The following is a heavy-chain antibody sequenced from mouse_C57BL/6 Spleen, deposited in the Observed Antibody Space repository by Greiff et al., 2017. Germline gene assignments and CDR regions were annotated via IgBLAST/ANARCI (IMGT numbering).Heavy chain of an antibody. V-gene: IGHV5-17*01. CDR2: ISSGSSTI. J-gene: IGHJ4*01. CDR3: ARRGGNNLYAMDY. CDR1: GFTFSDYG. Sequence: EVHLVESGGGLVKPGGSLKLSCAASGFTFSDYGMHWVRQAPEKGLEWVAYISSGSSTIYYADTVKGRFTIARDNAKNTLFLHMTRLKSEDTAMYYCARRGGNNLYAMDYWGQGTSVTVSS. D-gene: IGHD2-1*01.